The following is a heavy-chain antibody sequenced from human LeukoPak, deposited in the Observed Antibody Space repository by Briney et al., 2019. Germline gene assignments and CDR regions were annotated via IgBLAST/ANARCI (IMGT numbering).Heavy chain of an antibody. V-gene: IGHV4-34*01. J-gene: IGHJ4*02. CDR2: IIHSGST. Sequence: SETLSLTCAVYGGSFSGYYWNWIRQPPGKGLEWIGEIIHSGSTTYNPSPKSRVTISIDTSKNQFSLKLSSVTAADTAVYYCARGRGIAVAGKSAHGYWGQGTLVTVSS. CDR1: GGSFSGYY. D-gene: IGHD6-19*01. CDR3: ARGRGIAVAGKSAHGY.